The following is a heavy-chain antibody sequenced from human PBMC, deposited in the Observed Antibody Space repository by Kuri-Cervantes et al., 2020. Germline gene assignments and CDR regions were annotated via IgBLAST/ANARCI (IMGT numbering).Heavy chain of an antibody. CDR1: GFTFSDYY. CDR2: IKSKSNGETT. J-gene: IGHJ4*02. V-gene: IGHV3-15*01. Sequence: GGSLRLSCAASGFTFSDYYMSWIRQAPGKGLEWVGIIKSKSNGETTDYGAPVKGRITISRDDSNNMVYLQMNSLKIEDTAVYYCAADVPNDIYPIDHWGQGVMVTVSS. CDR3: AADVPNDIYPIDH. D-gene: IGHD2-8*01.